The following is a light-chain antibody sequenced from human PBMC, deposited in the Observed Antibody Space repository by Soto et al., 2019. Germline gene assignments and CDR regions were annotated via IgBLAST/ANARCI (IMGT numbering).Light chain of an antibody. CDR1: QSVCSSY. Sequence: EIVLTQSPGTLSLSPGERATLSCRASQSVCSSYLAWYQQKPGQAPRLLIYGASGRATGIPDRFSGSGSGTDFTLTISRLEPEDFAVYYCQQYGSSPRTFGQGTKVDIK. V-gene: IGKV3-20*01. CDR2: GAS. J-gene: IGKJ1*01. CDR3: QQYGSSPRT.